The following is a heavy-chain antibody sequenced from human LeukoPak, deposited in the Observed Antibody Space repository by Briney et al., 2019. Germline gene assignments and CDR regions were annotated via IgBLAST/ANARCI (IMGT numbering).Heavy chain of an antibody. CDR2: ISGSGGST. D-gene: IGHD1-7*01. Sequence: GGSLRLSCAASGFTFSSYAMSWVRQAPGKGLEWVSAISGSGGSTYYADSVKGRFTISRDNSKNTLYLQMNSLKTEDTAVYYCTTDQWRRTTFDYWGQGTLVTVSS. CDR3: TTDQWRRTTFDY. V-gene: IGHV3-23*01. J-gene: IGHJ4*02. CDR1: GFTFSSYA.